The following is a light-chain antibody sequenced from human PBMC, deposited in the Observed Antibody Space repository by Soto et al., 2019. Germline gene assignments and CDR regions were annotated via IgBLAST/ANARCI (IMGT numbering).Light chain of an antibody. J-gene: IGKJ4*01. V-gene: IGKV3-15*01. CDR1: QSVTTN. CDR2: DAS. Sequence: EVVMTQSPATLSVSPGERVTFSCRASQSVTTNLAWYQHKPGQSPRLLISDASTGASGIPPRFSGSGSGTEFTLTIDRQQSADFAVYYCQQYDRWPVTFGGGTKVEIK. CDR3: QQYDRWPVT.